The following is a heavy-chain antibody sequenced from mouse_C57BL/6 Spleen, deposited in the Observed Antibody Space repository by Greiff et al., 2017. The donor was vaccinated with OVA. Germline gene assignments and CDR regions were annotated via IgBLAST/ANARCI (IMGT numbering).Heavy chain of an antibody. Sequence: QVQLKESGPELVKPGASVKISCKASGYAFSSSWMNWVKQRPGKGLEWIGRIYPGDGDTNYNGKFKGKATLTADKSSSTAYMQLSSLTSEDSAVYFCARSGLDSSGYTFAYWGQGTLVTVSA. D-gene: IGHD3-2*02. CDR1: GYAFSSSW. V-gene: IGHV1-82*01. CDR3: ARSGLDSSGYTFAY. J-gene: IGHJ3*01. CDR2: IYPGDGDT.